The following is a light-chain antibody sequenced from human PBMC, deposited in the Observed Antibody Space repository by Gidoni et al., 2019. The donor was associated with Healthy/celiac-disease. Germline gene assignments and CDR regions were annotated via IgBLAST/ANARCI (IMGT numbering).Light chain of an antibody. CDR2: KAS. Sequence: DIQLTQSPSTLSASVGDRVTITGRASQSISSWLAWYQQKPGKAPKLLIYKASSLESGVPARFSGSGSGTEFTLTISSLQPDDVATYYCQQYNSYLRTFGQGTKVEIK. CDR1: QSISSW. V-gene: IGKV1-5*03. CDR3: QQYNSYLRT. J-gene: IGKJ1*01.